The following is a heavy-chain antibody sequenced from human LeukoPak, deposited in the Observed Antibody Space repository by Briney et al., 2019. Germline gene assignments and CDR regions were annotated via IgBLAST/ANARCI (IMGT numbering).Heavy chain of an antibody. V-gene: IGHV3-30-3*01. J-gene: IGHJ6*02. CDR1: GFTFSSYA. CDR3: AREVDTAMVYYYYGMDV. CDR2: ISYDGSNK. Sequence: GGSLRLSCAASGFTFSSYAMHWVRQAPGKGLEWVAVISYDGSNKYYADSVKGRFTISRDNSKNTLYLQMNSLRAEDTAVYYCAREVDTAMVYYYYGMDVWGQGTTVTVSS. D-gene: IGHD5-18*01.